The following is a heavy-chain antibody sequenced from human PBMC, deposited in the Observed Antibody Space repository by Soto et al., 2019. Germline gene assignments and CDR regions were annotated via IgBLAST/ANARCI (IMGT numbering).Heavy chain of an antibody. Sequence: GGSLRLSCAASGFTLSSYAMSWVRQAPGKGLEWVSTISGSGGNTYYADSVKGRFTISRDSSENTLYLQMISLRAEDMAIYYCAKGPQSSGWHYFDYWGQGTLVTVSS. J-gene: IGHJ4*02. D-gene: IGHD6-19*01. V-gene: IGHV3-23*01. CDR2: ISGSGGNT. CDR3: AKGPQSSGWHYFDY. CDR1: GFTLSSYA.